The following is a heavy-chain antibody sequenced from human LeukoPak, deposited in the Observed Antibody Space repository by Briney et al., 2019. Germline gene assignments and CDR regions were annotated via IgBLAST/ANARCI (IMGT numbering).Heavy chain of an antibody. CDR2: MNPNSGNT. CDR3: ARSPSTYFGSGSYS. J-gene: IGHJ5*02. Sequence: ASVKVSCKVSEYTFTSYDINWVRQATGQGLEWMGWMNPNSGNTGYAQKFQGRVTMTRNTSISTAYMELSSLRSEDTAVYYCARSPSTYFGSGSYSWGQGTLVTVSS. CDR1: EYTFTSYD. V-gene: IGHV1-8*01. D-gene: IGHD3-10*01.